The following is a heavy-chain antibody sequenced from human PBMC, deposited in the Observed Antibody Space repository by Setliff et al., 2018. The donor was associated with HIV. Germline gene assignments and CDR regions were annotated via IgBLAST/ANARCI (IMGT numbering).Heavy chain of an antibody. J-gene: IGHJ4*02. V-gene: IGHV1-18*01. CDR3: VRDESSYYDSSGYLVFDH. CDR1: GYIFTGFG. Sequence: ASVKVSCKTSGYIFTGFGLTWVRQAPGQGLEWMGWISAYNGNRNYAQKVQDRVTMTTDTSTRTAYMELRSLRSDDTAGYYCVRDESSYYDSSGYLVFDHWGQGTLVTVSS. D-gene: IGHD3-22*01. CDR2: ISAYNGNR.